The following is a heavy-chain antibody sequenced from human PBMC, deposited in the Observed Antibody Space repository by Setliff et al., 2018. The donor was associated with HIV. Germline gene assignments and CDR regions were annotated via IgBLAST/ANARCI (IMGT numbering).Heavy chain of an antibody. D-gene: IGHD5-12*01. CDR1: GGSIKSYY. V-gene: IGHV4-59*01. Sequence: SETLSLTCTVAGGSIKSYYWSWIRQAPGKGLEWIGYIYYNGNTNYNPSLESRVTISIDTSKSQFSLKLTSVTTADTAMYYCAGRGGYNDWYFDYWGQGALVTVSS. J-gene: IGHJ4*02. CDR2: IYYNGNT. CDR3: AGRGGYNDWYFDY.